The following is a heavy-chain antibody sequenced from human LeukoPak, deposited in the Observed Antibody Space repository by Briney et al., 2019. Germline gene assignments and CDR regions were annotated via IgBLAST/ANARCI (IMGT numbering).Heavy chain of an antibody. CDR2: ISYDGSNK. D-gene: IGHD3-10*01. V-gene: IGHV3-30*18. Sequence: GGSLRLSCAASGFTFSSYGMNWVRQAPGKGLEWVAVISYDGSNKYYADSVKGRFTISRDNSKNTLYLQMNSLRAEDTAVYYCAKDLQLGGFDYWGQGTLVTVSS. CDR3: AKDLQLGGFDY. CDR1: GFTFSSYG. J-gene: IGHJ4*02.